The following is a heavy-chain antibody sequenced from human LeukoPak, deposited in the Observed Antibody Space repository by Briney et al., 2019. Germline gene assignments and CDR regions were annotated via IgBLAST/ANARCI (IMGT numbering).Heavy chain of an antibody. CDR3: AKDSGACGPDY. J-gene: IGHJ4*02. V-gene: IGHV1-46*01. CDR2: VRSSGA. CDR1: VYIYTSYY. Sequence: GASVNVSCKSSVYIYTSYYMHGLRQPADQELKWLGPVRSSGAQSSVETFRGRVMMNREMYTSTLNMALRELTSEDTAVYDCAKDSGACGPDYWGQGTLLTVSS.